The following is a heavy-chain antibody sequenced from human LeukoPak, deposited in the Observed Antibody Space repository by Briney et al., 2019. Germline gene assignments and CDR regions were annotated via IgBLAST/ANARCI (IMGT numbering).Heavy chain of an antibody. CDR2: IYHSGST. V-gene: IGHV4-4*09. J-gene: IGHJ3*02. Sequence: SETLSLTCTVSGGSISSYYWSWIRQPPGKGLEWIGNIYHSGSTYYYPSLKSRVTISVDRSKNQFSLKLSSVTAADTAVYYCASYPNPKLKWFGELDDAFDIWGQGTMVTVSS. CDR1: GGSISSYY. CDR3: ASYPNPKLKWFGELDDAFDI. D-gene: IGHD3-10*01.